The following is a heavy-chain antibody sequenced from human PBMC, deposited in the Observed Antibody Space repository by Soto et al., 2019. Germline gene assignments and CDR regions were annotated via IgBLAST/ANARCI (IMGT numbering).Heavy chain of an antibody. CDR3: ARRWGGTFDY. J-gene: IGHJ4*02. V-gene: IGHV4-59*01. CDR2: IYYSGST. Sequence: QVQLQESGPGLVKPSETLSLTCTVSGGSISSYYWSWIRQPPGKGLEWIGYIYYSGSTNYNPSLTSRVTISVDTSKNQFSLKLSSVTPADTAVYYCARRWGGTFDYWGQGTLVTVSS. D-gene: IGHD2-21*01. CDR1: GGSISSYY.